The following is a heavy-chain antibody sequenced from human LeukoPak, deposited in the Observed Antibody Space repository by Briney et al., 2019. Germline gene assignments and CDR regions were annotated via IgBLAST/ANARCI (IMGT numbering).Heavy chain of an antibody. CDR1: GFTFSSYA. D-gene: IGHD2-15*01. V-gene: IGHV3-30-3*01. Sequence: GGSLRLSCAASGFTFSSYAMHWVRQAPGKGLEWVAVISYDGSNKYYADSVKGRFTISRDNSKSTLYLQMNSLRAEDTAVYYCARFIGVVVAATRAYYFDYWGQGTLVTVPS. CDR2: ISYDGSNK. CDR3: ARFIGVVVAATRAYYFDY. J-gene: IGHJ4*02.